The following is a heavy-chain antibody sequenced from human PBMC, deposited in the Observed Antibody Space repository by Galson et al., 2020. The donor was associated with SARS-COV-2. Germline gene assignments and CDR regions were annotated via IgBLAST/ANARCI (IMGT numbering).Heavy chain of an antibody. CDR2: IYSGGST. D-gene: IGHD1-26*01. CDR3: AREAPPTTTGLVLAFDI. Sequence: GGSLRLSCAASGFTVSSNYMSWVRQAPGKGLEWVSVIYSGGSTYYADSVKGRFTISRDNSKNTLYLQMNSLRAEDTAVYYCAREAPPTTTGLVLAFDIWGQETMVAVSS. V-gene: IGHV3-53*01. J-gene: IGHJ3*02. CDR1: GFTVSSNY.